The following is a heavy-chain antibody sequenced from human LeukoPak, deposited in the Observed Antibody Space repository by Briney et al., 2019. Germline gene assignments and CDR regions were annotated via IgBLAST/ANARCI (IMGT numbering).Heavy chain of an antibody. J-gene: IGHJ3*02. CDR1: GFPFSHYW. Sequence: GGSLILSCAVSGFPFSHYWMTWVRQAPGKGLEWVSYISSSGSTIYDADSVKRRFTISGDNAKNSLYLQMNSLRAEDTAVYYCAKSRSYTVRDAFEIWGQGTKVTVSS. CDR3: AKSRSYTVRDAFEI. V-gene: IGHV3-11*01. CDR2: ISSSGSTI. D-gene: IGHD3-10*01.